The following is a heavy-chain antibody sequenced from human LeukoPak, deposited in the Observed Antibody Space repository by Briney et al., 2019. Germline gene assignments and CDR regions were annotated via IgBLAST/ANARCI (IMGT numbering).Heavy chain of an antibody. CDR1: GFTFSSYW. Sequence: PGGSLRLSCAASGFTFSSYWMSWVRQAPGKGLEWVANIKQDGSEKYYVDSVKGRFTISRDNAKNSLYLQMNSLRAEDTAVYYCARDRALTAIWPGVFDIWGQGTMVTVSS. V-gene: IGHV3-7*01. CDR2: IKQDGSEK. D-gene: IGHD2-21*02. J-gene: IGHJ3*02. CDR3: ARDRALTAIWPGVFDI.